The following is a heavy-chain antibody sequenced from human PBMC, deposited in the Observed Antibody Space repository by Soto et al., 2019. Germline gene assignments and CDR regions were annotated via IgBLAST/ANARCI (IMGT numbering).Heavy chain of an antibody. J-gene: IGHJ4*02. Sequence: QVQLVQSGAEVKKPGSSVKVSCKASGGTFSSYAISWVRQAPGQGLEWMGGIIPIFGTANYTQKFQGRVTITAYESTSTADMEMSSLRSEDTAVYYCARKDDILTGYLDYWGQGTLVTVSS. D-gene: IGHD3-9*01. CDR1: GGTFSSYA. CDR3: ARKDDILTGYLDY. V-gene: IGHV1-69*01. CDR2: IIPIFGTA.